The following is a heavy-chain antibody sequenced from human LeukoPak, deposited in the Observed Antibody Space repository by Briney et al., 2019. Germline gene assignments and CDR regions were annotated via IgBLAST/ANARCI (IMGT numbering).Heavy chain of an antibody. CDR2: INHSGSP. CDR3: ARDTVLRYFDWQPYYFDY. V-gene: IGHV4-34*01. Sequence: ASETLSLTCAVYGGSFSDHYWSWIRQSPGKGLEWIGEINHSGSPNYNPSLKSRVTISVDASKNQFSLKLSPVTAADTAVYYCARDTVLRYFDWQPYYFDYWGQGTLVTVSS. D-gene: IGHD3-9*01. J-gene: IGHJ4*02. CDR1: GGSFSDHY.